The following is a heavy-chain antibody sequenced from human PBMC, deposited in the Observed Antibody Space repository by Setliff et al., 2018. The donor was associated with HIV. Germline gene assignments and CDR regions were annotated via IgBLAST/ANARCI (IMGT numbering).Heavy chain of an antibody. J-gene: IGHJ4*02. D-gene: IGHD4-17*01. CDR3: TRSTTAD. CDR1: GYTFTDYY. V-gene: IGHV1-2*02. CDR2: IYPNTGGT. Sequence: ASVKVSCKASGYTFTDYYIHWVRQAPGQGLEWIGWIYPNTGGTNHAQKFQGRVTMTRDTSISTAYMELSRLTSDDTAIYYCTRSTTADWGQGTMVTVSS.